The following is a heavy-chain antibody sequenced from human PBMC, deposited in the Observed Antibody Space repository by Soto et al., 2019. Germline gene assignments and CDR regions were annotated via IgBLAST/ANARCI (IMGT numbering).Heavy chain of an antibody. CDR2: ISGSGGST. CDR1: GFTFSSYA. D-gene: IGHD4-17*01. J-gene: IGHJ6*03. CDR3: AKALYGDYGRYYYYYMDV. V-gene: IGHV3-23*01. Sequence: SLRLSCAASGFTFSSYAMSWVRQAPGKGLEWVSAISGSGGSTYYADSVKGRFTISRDNSKNTLYLQMNSLRAEDTAVYYCAKALYGDYGRYYYYYMDVWGKGTTVTVSS.